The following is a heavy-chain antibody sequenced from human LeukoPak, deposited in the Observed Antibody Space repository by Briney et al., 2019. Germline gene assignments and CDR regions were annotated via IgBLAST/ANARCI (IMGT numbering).Heavy chain of an antibody. CDR3: AGARIVVVPAAILGIDY. Sequence: GASVKVSCKASGYTFTGYYMHWVRQAPGQGLEWMGWINPNSGGTNYAQKFQGRVTMTRDTSISTAYMELSRLRSDDTAVYYCAGARIVVVPAAILGIDYWGQGTLVTVSS. J-gene: IGHJ4*02. CDR1: GYTFTGYY. CDR2: INPNSGGT. V-gene: IGHV1-2*02. D-gene: IGHD2-2*02.